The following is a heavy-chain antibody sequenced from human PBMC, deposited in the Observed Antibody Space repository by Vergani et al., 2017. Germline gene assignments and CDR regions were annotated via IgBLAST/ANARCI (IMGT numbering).Heavy chain of an antibody. D-gene: IGHD3-3*01. CDR3: ARDLRTGLRFLEWFPTDYGMDV. CDR2: IWYDGSKK. J-gene: IGHJ6*02. Sequence: QVQLVESGGGVVQPGRSLRLSCAASGFTFSSYGMHWVRQAPGKGLEWVAVIWYDGSKKYYTDSVKGRFTISRDNSKNTLYLQRNSLRAEDTAVYYCARDLRTGLRFLEWFPTDYGMDVWGQGTTVTVSS. CDR1: GFTFSSYG. V-gene: IGHV3-33*01.